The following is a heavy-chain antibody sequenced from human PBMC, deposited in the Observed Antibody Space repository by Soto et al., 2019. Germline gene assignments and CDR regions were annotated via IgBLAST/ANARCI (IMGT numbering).Heavy chain of an antibody. CDR1: GYTFTSYY. Sequence: ASVKVSCKASGYTFTSYYMHWVRQAPGQGLEWMGIINPSGGSTSYAQKFQGRVTMTRDTSTSTVYMELSSLRSEDTAVYFCARDLDDILTGPNLDPWGQGTLVTVSS. V-gene: IGHV1-46*01. J-gene: IGHJ5*02. D-gene: IGHD3-9*01. CDR2: INPSGGST. CDR3: ARDLDDILTGPNLDP.